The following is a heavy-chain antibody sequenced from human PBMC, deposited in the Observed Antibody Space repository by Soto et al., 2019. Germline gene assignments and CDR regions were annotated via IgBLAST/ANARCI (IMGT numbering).Heavy chain of an antibody. CDR2: ISYDGSNK. Sequence: AGGSLRLSCAASGFTFSSYGMHWVRQAPGKGLEWVAVISYDGSNKYYADSVKGRFTISRDNSKNTLYLQMNSLRAEDTAVYYCAKDLPTTVTPFFQHWGQGTLVTVSS. V-gene: IGHV3-30*18. CDR3: AKDLPTTVTPFFQH. J-gene: IGHJ1*01. D-gene: IGHD4-17*01. CDR1: GFTFSSYG.